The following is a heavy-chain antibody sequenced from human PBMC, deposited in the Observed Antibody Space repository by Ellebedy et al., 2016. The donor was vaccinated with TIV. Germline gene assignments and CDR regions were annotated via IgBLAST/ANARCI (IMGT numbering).Heavy chain of an antibody. D-gene: IGHD6-6*01. CDR2: IGSSSTYI. CDR3: ARGYRSSPNRQYNWFDL. CDR1: GFTFSSYS. J-gene: IGHJ5*02. Sequence: GESLKISCSASGFTFSSYSMNWVRQAPGKGLEWVSSIGSSSTYIFYADSLKGRFTVSRDNAKKSLYLQRNSLTAADTAVYYCARGYRSSPNRQYNWFDLWGQGTLVTVSS. V-gene: IGHV3-21*01.